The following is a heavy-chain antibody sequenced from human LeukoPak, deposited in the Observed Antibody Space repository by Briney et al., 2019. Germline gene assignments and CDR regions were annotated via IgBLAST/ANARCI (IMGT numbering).Heavy chain of an antibody. J-gene: IGHJ4*02. Sequence: PSETLSLTCTVSGGSISSYYWSWIRQPPGKGLEWIGYIYYSGSTNYNPSLKSRVTISVDTSKNQFSLKLSSVTAADTAVYYCARQGGAVRDYWGQGMLVTVSS. V-gene: IGHV4-59*01. CDR3: ARQGGAVRDY. CDR2: IYYSGST. D-gene: IGHD6-19*01. CDR1: GGSISSYY.